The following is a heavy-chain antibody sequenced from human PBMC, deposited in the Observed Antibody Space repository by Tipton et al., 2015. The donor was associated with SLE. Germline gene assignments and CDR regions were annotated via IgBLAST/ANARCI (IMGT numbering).Heavy chain of an antibody. V-gene: IGHV4-61*09. Sequence: TLSLTCTVSGGSISSSSYYWSWIRQPAGKGLEWIGHIYTSGSTNYNPSLKSRVTISVDMSKNQFSLKLSSVTVADTAVYYCARDSIYDHKPFDYWGQGTLVTVSS. D-gene: IGHD3-22*01. CDR1: GGSISSSSYY. CDR3: ARDSIYDHKPFDY. CDR2: IYTSGST. J-gene: IGHJ4*02.